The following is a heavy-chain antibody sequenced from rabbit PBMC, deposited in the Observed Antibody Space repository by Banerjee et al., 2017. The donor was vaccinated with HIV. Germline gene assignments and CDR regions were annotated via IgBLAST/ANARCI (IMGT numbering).Heavy chain of an antibody. CDR1: GFTINSIYY. V-gene: IGHV1S40*01. CDR2: IYTGSGVI. J-gene: IGHJ4*01. CDR3: ARHETGTSGWNFAL. D-gene: IGHD1-1*01. Sequence: QSLEESGGGLVKPGASLLLTCKTSGFTINSIYYMCWVRQAPGKGLEWIGCIYTGSGVIYYASWVNGRFTISRSPSRNTVTLQMTSLTAADTATYFCARHETGTSGWNFALWGPGTLVTVS.